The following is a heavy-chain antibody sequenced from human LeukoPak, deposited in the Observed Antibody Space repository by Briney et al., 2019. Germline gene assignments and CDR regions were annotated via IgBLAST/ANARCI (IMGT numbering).Heavy chain of an antibody. CDR1: GFTFSRYE. Sequence: GGSLRLSCAVSGFTFSRYEMNWVRQAPGKGLEWVSFIGSSGGPIYYADSVKGRFTISRDNAKKSLYLQMNSLRAEDTAVYYCARVYQGVSLFDGIDYWGQGTLVTVSS. CDR2: IGSSGGPI. D-gene: IGHD3-10*01. CDR3: ARVYQGVSLFDGIDY. J-gene: IGHJ4*02. V-gene: IGHV3-48*03.